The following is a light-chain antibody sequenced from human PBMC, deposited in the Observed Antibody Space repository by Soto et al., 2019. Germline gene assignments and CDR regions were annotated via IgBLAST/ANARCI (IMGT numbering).Light chain of an antibody. CDR1: QSVSSY. CDR2: DAS. J-gene: IGKJ2*01. V-gene: IGKV3-11*01. CDR3: QQRSNWYT. Sequence: EIVLTQSPATLSLSPEERATLSCRASQSVSSYLAWYQQKPGQAPRLLIYDASNRATGIPARFSGSGSWTDCTLTISSLEPEDFAVYYCQQRSNWYTFGQGTKLEIK.